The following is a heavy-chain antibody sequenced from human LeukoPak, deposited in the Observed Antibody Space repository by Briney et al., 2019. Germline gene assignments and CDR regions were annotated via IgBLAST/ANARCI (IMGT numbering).Heavy chain of an antibody. Sequence: PGGSLRLSCAASGFTFSTYWMHWVRQAPGEGLVWVSRIKSDGSDTSYADSVKGRFTISRDNSKNTLYLQMNSLRAEDTAVYYCARGPHSYYGSGSYLRFDYWGLGTLVTVSS. D-gene: IGHD3-10*01. CDR1: GFTFSTYW. J-gene: IGHJ4*02. CDR2: IKSDGSDT. CDR3: ARGPHSYYGSGSYLRFDY. V-gene: IGHV3-74*01.